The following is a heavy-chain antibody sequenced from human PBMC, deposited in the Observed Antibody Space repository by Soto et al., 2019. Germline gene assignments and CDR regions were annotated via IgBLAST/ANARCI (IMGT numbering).Heavy chain of an antibody. CDR3: ARPGGRGDYYYGMDV. Sequence: QVQLVQSGAEVKKPGSSVKVSCKASGGTFSSNGISWVRQAPGQGLEWMGGSIPIFGTANYAQKFQGRVTITADESTNTACMELRSLRSEDTDVYYCARPGGRGDYYYGMDVWGQGTTVTVSS. V-gene: IGHV1-69*12. J-gene: IGHJ6*02. CDR1: GGTFSSNG. CDR2: SIPIFGTA. D-gene: IGHD1-26*01.